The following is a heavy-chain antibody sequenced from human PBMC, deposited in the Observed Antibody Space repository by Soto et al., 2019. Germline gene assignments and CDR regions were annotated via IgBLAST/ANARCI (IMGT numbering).Heavy chain of an antibody. CDR3: AREAIMIKKGAFDI. D-gene: IGHD3-16*01. V-gene: IGHV4-31*03. J-gene: IGHJ3*02. Sequence: PSETLSLTCTVSGGSISSGGYYWSWIRQHPGKGLEWIGYIYYSGSTYYNPSLKSRVTISVDTSKNQFSLKLSSVTAADTAVYYCAREAIMIKKGAFDIWGQGTMVTVSS. CDR1: GGSISSGGYY. CDR2: IYYSGST.